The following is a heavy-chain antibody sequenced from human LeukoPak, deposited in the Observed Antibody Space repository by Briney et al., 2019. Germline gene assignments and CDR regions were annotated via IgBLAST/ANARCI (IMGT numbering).Heavy chain of an antibody. CDR2: INPSGGST. V-gene: IGHV1-46*01. CDR1: GYTFTSYY. Sequence: GASVKVSCKASGYTFTSYYMHWVRQAPGQGLEWMGIINPSGGSTSYAQKFQGRVTMTRDTSTSTVYMELSSLRSEDTAMYYCASQPYYDFWSGFAPPTAPDAFDIWGQGTMVTVSS. J-gene: IGHJ3*02. D-gene: IGHD3-3*01. CDR3: ASQPYYDFWSGFAPPTAPDAFDI.